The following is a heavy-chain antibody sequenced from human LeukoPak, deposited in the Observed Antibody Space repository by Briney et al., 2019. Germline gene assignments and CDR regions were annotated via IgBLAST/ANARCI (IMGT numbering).Heavy chain of an antibody. V-gene: IGHV4-59*01. D-gene: IGHD2-15*01. Sequence: PSGTLSLTCTVSGGSISSYYWSWIRQPPGKGLEWIGYIYYSGSTNYNPSLKSRVTVSVDTSKNQFSLKLSSVTAADTAVYYCARDGLLFFDYWGQGTLVTVSS. J-gene: IGHJ4*02. CDR2: IYYSGST. CDR1: GGSISSYY. CDR3: ARDGLLFFDY.